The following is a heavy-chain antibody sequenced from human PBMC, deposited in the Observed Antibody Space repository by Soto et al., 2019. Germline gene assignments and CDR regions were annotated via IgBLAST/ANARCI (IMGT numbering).Heavy chain of an antibody. Sequence: QAQLVQSGAEVRKPGASVKVSCKASGYTFYSHSISWVRQAPGQGLEWMGRINADYGNTQYAQKFRGGVTMTTDTSTTTVYMELTNLRSDDTAVYYCARCIQGDYYYGMDGWGQGSTVSVSS. V-gene: IGHV1-18*01. CDR1: GYTFYSHS. J-gene: IGHJ6*02. D-gene: IGHD5-18*01. CDR2: INADYGNT. CDR3: ARCIQGDYYYGMDG.